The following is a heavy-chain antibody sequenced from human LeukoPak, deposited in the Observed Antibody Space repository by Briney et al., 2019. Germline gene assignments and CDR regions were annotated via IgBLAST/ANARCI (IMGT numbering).Heavy chain of an antibody. CDR2: IYYSGST. D-gene: IGHD5-18*01. Sequence: SETLSLTCTVSGGSISNGDHYWSWIRQHPGKGLEWIGHIYYSGSTYYNPSLKSRVTISVDTSKNQFSLKLSSVTAADTAVYYCARGLSRGQLGLRSSLAFDYWGQGTLVTVSS. J-gene: IGHJ4*02. CDR3: ARGLSRGQLGLRSSLAFDY. CDR1: GGSISNGDHY. V-gene: IGHV4-31*03.